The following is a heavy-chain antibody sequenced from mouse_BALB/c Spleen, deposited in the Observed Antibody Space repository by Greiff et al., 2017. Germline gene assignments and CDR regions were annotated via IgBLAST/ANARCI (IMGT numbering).Heavy chain of an antibody. CDR2: IYPGNSDT. V-gene: IGHV1-5*01. CDR3: TYYYGRSGLAY. CDR1: GYSFTSYW. D-gene: IGHD1-1*01. Sequence: EVQLHQSGTVLARPGASVKMSCKASGYSFTSYWMHWVKQRPGQGLEWIGAIYPGNSDTSYNQKFKGKAKLTAVTSASTAYMELSSLTNEDSAVYYCTYYYGRSGLAYWGQGTLVTVSA. J-gene: IGHJ3*01.